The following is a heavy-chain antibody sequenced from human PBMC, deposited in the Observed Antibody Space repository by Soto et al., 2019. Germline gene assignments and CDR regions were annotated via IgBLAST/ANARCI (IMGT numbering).Heavy chain of an antibody. CDR3: XXXXXGSSTSCXXXXXXXX. V-gene: IGHV3-30*03. CDR1: GFAFSSYG. J-gene: IGHJ1*01. CDR2: ISHDERNR. D-gene: IGHD2-2*01. Sequence: QVHLVESGGGVVQPGGSLRLSCAASGFAFSSYGMHWVRQAPGKGLEWVAAISHDERNRYYGDSVKGRFSISRDNSKNXXXXXXXXXXXEDTXXXXXXXXXXGSSTSCXXXXXXXXWG.